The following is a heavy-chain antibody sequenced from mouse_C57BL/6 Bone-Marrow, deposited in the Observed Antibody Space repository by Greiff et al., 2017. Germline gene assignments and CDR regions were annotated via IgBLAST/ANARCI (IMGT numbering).Heavy chain of an antibody. CDR1: GFTFSSYT. D-gene: IGHD1-1*01. CDR3: SRQVTTVLATKYFDV. J-gene: IGHJ1*03. Sequence: EVQGVESGGGLVKPGGSLKLSCAASGFTFSSYTMSWVRQTPEKGLQWVAAISGGGGNTYYPDSVKGRFTISRDNDKNILYLLKSRLRSEDTALYYCSRQVTTVLATKYFDVWGTGTTVTVSS. V-gene: IGHV5-9*01. CDR2: ISGGGGNT.